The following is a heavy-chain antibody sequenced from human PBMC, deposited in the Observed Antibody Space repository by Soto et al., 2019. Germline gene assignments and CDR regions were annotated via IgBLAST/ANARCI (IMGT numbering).Heavy chain of an antibody. J-gene: IGHJ4*02. CDR3: AKDLYGDYLGASPIDY. CDR2: ISGSGGST. CDR1: GFTFSSYA. V-gene: IGHV3-23*01. Sequence: GGSLRLSCAASGFTFSSYAMSWVRQAPGKGLEWVSAISGSGGSTYYADSVKGRFTISRDNSKNTLYLQMNSLSAEDTAVYYCAKDLYGDYLGASPIDYWGQGTLVTVSS. D-gene: IGHD4-17*01.